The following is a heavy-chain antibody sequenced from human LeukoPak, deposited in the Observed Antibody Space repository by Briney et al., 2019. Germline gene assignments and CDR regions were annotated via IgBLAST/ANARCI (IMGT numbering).Heavy chain of an antibody. CDR3: AREGGNDYDWFDP. CDR1: GFTFSSYS. D-gene: IGHD4-17*01. CDR2: ISSSSSYI. J-gene: IGHJ5*02. V-gene: IGHV3-21*01. Sequence: GGSLRLSCAASGFTFSSYSMNWVRQAPGKGLEWVSSISSSSSYIYYADSVKGRFTISRDNSKNTLYLQMNSLRAEDTAVYYCAREGGNDYDWFDPWGQGTLVTVSS.